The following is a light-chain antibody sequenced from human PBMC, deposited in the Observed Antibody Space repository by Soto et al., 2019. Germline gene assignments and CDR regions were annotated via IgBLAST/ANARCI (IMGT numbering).Light chain of an antibody. CDR1: SSDVGGHNY. CDR2: DVT. CDR3: SSYAGTYNVI. J-gene: IGLJ2*01. V-gene: IGLV2-11*01. Sequence: QSALTQPRSVYGSPGQSVTISCTGTSSDVGGHNYVSWYQHHPGKAPKLIIYDVTKRPSGVPDRFSGSKSGNTASLTVSGLQEEDEADYHCSSYAGTYNVIFGGGTQLTVL.